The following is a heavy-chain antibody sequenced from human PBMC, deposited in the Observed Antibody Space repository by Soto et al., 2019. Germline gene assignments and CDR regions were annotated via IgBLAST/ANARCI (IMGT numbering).Heavy chain of an antibody. Sequence: SETLSLTCTVSGGSVSSAGYYCSWIRQHPGGGLEWIGYIYYSGSTDYNPSLKSRVTISVDTSKNQFSLKLRSVTAADTAVYYCERDMFGYCSGDRCYSGIDYVGPGTLVTASS. CDR1: GGSVSSAGYY. CDR2: IYYSGST. CDR3: ERDMFGYCSGDRCYSGIDY. J-gene: IGHJ4*02. V-gene: IGHV4-31*03. D-gene: IGHD2-15*01.